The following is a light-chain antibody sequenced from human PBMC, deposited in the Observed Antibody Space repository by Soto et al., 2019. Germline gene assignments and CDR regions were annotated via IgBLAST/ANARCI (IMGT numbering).Light chain of an antibody. CDR1: QSVSSSY. J-gene: IGKJ1*01. Sequence: EIVLTQSPGTLSLSPGERATLSCRASQSVSSSYLAWYQQKPGQAPRLLIYGASSRATGIPDRCSGSGSGTDFPLTISRLEPEDFAVYYCQTYGRWWTFGQGTKVEIK. CDR2: GAS. CDR3: QTYGRWWT. V-gene: IGKV3-20*01.